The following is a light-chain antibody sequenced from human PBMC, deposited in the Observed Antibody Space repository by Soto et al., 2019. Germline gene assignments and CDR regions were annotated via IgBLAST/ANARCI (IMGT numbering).Light chain of an antibody. CDR3: MQLTQFPWT. Sequence: DIVMTQTPLSSPVSLGQPASISCRSSQSLVHSDGNTYLSWFQQRPGQPPRLLIYKISHRFSGVPDRFSGSGAGTDFTRKISRVEAEDVGVYYCMQLTQFPWTFGQGTKVEIK. J-gene: IGKJ1*01. CDR1: QSLVHSDGNTY. V-gene: IGKV2-24*01. CDR2: KIS.